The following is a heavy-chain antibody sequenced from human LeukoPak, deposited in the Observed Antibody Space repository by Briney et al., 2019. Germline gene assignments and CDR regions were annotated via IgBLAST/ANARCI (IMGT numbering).Heavy chain of an antibody. D-gene: IGHD5-24*01. CDR2: INHSGST. CDR1: GFTFDDYG. CDR3: ARGRLGWLQLIDAFDI. Sequence: GSLRLSCAASGFTFDDYGMSWVRQAPGKGLEWIGEINHSGSTNYNPSLKSRVTISVDTSKNQFSLKLSSVTAADTAVYYCARGRLGWLQLIDAFDIWGQGTMVTVSS. J-gene: IGHJ3*02. V-gene: IGHV4-34*01.